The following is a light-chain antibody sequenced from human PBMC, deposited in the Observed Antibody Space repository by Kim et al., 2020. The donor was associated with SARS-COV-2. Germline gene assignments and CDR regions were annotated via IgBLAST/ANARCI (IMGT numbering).Light chain of an antibody. Sequence: SASTGDRVTITCRASEGISSYFAWYQQKPGKAPKLLIYAASTLQSGVPSRFSGSGSGTDFTLTISCLQSEDFATYYCQQYYSYPYTFGQGTKLEI. J-gene: IGKJ2*01. CDR1: EGISSY. CDR3: QQYYSYPYT. CDR2: AAS. V-gene: IGKV1-8*01.